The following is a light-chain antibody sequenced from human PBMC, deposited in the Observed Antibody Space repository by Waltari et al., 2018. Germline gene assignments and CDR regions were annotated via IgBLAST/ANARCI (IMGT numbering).Light chain of an antibody. CDR2: PKR. CDR1: TSNIGAGYD. J-gene: IGLJ2*01. Sequence: QSVLTQPPSVSGAPGQTVTISCSGSTSNIGAGYDVHWYQHVTGRAPRLLIYPKRDRPSGVPDRFSGSTSGTSASLAVTGLQAEDEADYYCQSYDSSLGRSVFGGGTKLTVL. CDR3: QSYDSSLGRSV. V-gene: IGLV1-40*01.